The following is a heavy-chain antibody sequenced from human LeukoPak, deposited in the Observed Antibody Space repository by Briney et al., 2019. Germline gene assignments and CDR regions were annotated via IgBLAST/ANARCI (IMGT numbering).Heavy chain of an antibody. V-gene: IGHV3-30-3*01. D-gene: IGHD3-10*01. CDR2: ISYDGSNK. Sequence: GGSLRLSCAASGFTFSSYAMHWVRQAPGKGLEWVAVISYDGSNKYYADSVKGRFTISRDNSKNTLYLQMNSLRAEDTAVYYCAKDRDPRFGEFPFFWGQGTLVTVSS. CDR3: AKDRDPRFGEFPFF. CDR1: GFTFSSYA. J-gene: IGHJ4*02.